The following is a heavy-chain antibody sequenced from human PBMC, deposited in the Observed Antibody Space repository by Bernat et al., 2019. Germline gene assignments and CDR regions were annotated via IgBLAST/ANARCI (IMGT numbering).Heavy chain of an antibody. Sequence: EVQLLESGGGLVQPGGSLRLSCAASGFTFSSTYAMSWVRQTPRKGLEWVSTVGGSGGSTYYADSVKGRFAISRDNSKNTLYLQMNSLRAEDTAVYYCAKDGEYSNYLYYGMDVWGQGTTVTVSS. J-gene: IGHJ6*02. CDR1: GFTFSSTYA. CDR3: AKDGEYSNYLYYGMDV. CDR2: VGGSGGST. V-gene: IGHV3-23*01. D-gene: IGHD3-10*01.